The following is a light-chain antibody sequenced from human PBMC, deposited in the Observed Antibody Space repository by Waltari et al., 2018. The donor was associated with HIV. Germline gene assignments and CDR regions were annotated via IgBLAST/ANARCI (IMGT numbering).Light chain of an antibody. CDR2: GAS. CDR1: RDVSNF. V-gene: IGKV1-9*01. Sequence: DIQLTQSPSFLSASVGDRVSITCRASRDVSNFLAWYQKKPGTAPKLLIYGASTLQSGVPSRFGGSGSGAQFTLTINSLQPDDFATYYCQQSDSYPITFGQGTRL. CDR3: QQSDSYPIT. J-gene: IGKJ5*01.